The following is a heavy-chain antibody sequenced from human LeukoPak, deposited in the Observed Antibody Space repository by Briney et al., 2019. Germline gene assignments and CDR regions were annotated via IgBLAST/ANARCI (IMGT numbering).Heavy chain of an antibody. CDR3: ATTTGYSSGERPYYFDY. Sequence: GESLKISCKGSGYSFTSYWINWVRQMPGKGLEWMGRIDRCYSYTNYSPSFQGHVTISADKSISTAYLQWSSLKASDTAMYYCATTTGYSSGERPYYFDYWGQGTLVTVSS. J-gene: IGHJ4*02. CDR2: IDRCYSYT. V-gene: IGHV5-10-1*01. CDR1: GYSFTSYW. D-gene: IGHD6-19*01.